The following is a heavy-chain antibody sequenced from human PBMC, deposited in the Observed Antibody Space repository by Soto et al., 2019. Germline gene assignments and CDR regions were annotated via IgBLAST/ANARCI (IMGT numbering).Heavy chain of an antibody. V-gene: IGHV1-3*01. Sequence: ASVKVSCTASGYPFTAYAMDWVRQTPGQRREWVGWINVGTGDTEYSQQFQGRVNITRDTSARTLYMELSSLRSEDTAVYYCARDVDTSMSAPLDYWGQGSLVTVSS. CDR1: GYPFTAYA. J-gene: IGHJ4*02. CDR2: INVGTGDT. CDR3: ARDVDTSMSAPLDY. D-gene: IGHD5-18*01.